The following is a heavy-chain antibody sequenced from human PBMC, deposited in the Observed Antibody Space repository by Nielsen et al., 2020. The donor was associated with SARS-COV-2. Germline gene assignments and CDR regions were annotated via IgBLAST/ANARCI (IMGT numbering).Heavy chain of an antibody. Sequence: WIRQPPGKVLEWLALIDWDDDKYYSTSLKTRLTISKDTSKNQVVLTMTNMDPVDTATYYCARIGTYYYDSSGYPDAFDIWGQGTMVTVSS. CDR3: ARIGTYYYDSSGYPDAFDI. CDR2: IDWDDDK. D-gene: IGHD3-22*01. J-gene: IGHJ3*02. V-gene: IGHV2-70*01.